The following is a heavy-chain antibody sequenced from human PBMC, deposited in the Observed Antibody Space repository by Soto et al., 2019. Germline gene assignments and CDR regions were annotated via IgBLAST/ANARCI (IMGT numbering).Heavy chain of an antibody. J-gene: IGHJ4*02. D-gene: IGHD3-16*02. CDR2: IIPIFGTA. Sequence: SPVKGSCKSSGYTISIYAISCVRQNPGQGLEWMGGIIPIFGTANYAQKFQGRVTITADESTSTAYMELSSLRSEDTAVYYCARVRGTFGGVIDTFDYWGQGTLVSVS. V-gene: IGHV1-69*13. CDR1: GYTISIYA. CDR3: ARVRGTFGGVIDTFDY.